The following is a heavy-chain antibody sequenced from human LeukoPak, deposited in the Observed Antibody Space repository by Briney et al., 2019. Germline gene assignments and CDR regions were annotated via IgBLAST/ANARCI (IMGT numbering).Heavy chain of an antibody. CDR1: GYTFTSYG. J-gene: IGHJ3*02. D-gene: IGHD3-22*01. V-gene: IGHV1-18*01. CDR2: ISVYNGNT. Sequence: ASVKVSCKASGYTFTSYGISWVRQAPGQGLEWMGWISVYNGNTNYAQKFQGRVTMTTDTSTSTAYMELRSLRSDDTAVYYCARTYDSSGSDAFDIWGQGTMVTVSS. CDR3: ARTYDSSGSDAFDI.